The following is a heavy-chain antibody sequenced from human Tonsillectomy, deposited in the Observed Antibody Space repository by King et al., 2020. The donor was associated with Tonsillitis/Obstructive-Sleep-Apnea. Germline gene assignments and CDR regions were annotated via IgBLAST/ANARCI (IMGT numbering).Heavy chain of an antibody. J-gene: IGHJ3*02. CDR1: GFTFSTYA. Sequence: EVQLVESGGGLVQPGGSLRLSCAASGFTFSTYAMNWVRQAPGKGLEWVSAISDSGGRTWYADSVKGRFTISRDNSENSLYLQMNSLRAEDTAVYYCAKTSGLAVAGLFDAFDIWGQGTMVTVSS. D-gene: IGHD6-19*01. CDR3: AKTSGLAVAGLFDAFDI. V-gene: IGHV3-23*04. CDR2: ISDSGGRT.